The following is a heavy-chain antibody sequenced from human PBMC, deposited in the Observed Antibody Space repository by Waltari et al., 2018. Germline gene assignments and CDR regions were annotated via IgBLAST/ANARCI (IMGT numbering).Heavy chain of an antibody. CDR3: ARVHDRHFDY. D-gene: IGHD3-16*01. CDR2: FDPEDGET. J-gene: IGHJ4*02. CDR1: GYTLTELS. Sequence: QVQLVQSGAEVKKPGASVKVSCKVSGYTLTELSMHWVRQAPGKGLEWMGGFDPEDGETIYAQKFQGRVTMTRDTSISTAYMELSRLRSDDTAVYYCARVHDRHFDYWGQGTLVTVSS. V-gene: IGHV1-24*01.